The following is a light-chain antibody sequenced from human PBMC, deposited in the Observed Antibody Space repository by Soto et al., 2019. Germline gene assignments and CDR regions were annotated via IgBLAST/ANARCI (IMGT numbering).Light chain of an antibody. CDR3: MQGTQWPPT. Sequence: DVVMTQSPLSLPVTLGQPASISCRSSQSLVHSDGNMYLTWFQQRPGQSPRRLIHKVSDRDSGVPDRFSGSGSGTDFTLKISRVEAEDAGIYYCMQGTQWPPTFGQGTRVEIK. CDR2: KVS. CDR1: QSLVHSDGNMY. V-gene: IGKV2-30*02. J-gene: IGKJ1*01.